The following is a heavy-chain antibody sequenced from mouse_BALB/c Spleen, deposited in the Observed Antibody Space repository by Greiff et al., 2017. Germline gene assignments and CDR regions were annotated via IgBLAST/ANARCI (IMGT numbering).Heavy chain of an antibody. CDR3: ARSNYYGYYYAMDY. V-gene: IGHV1-80*01. CDR1: GYAFSSYW. J-gene: IGHJ4*01. D-gene: IGHD1-2*01. Sequence: VHLVESGAELVRPGSSVKISCKASGYAFSSYWMNWVKQRPGQGLEWIGQIYPGDGDTNYNGKFKGKATLTADKSSSTAYMQLSSLTSEDSAVYFCARSNYYGYYYAMDYWGQGTSVTVSS. CDR2: IYPGDGDT.